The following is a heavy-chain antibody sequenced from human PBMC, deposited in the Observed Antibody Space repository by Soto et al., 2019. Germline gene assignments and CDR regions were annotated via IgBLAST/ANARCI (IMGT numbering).Heavy chain of an antibody. V-gene: IGHV1-24*01. Sequence: ASVKVSCKVSGYTLTELSMHWVRQAPGKGLEWMGGFDPEDGETIYAQKFQGRVTMTEDTSTDTAYMELSSLRSEDTAVYYCATVVTSSGWYRAFDIWCQGTMVTVSS. CDR1: GYTLTELS. CDR3: ATVVTSSGWYRAFDI. CDR2: FDPEDGET. D-gene: IGHD6-19*01. J-gene: IGHJ3*02.